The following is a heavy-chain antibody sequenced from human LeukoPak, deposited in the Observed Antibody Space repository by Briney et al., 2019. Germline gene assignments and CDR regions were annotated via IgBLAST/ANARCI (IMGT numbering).Heavy chain of an antibody. D-gene: IGHD3-10*01. CDR3: AKTYGSGSYYPNDAFDI. V-gene: IGHV3-30*18. CDR1: GFTFSSYG. Sequence: GGSLRLSCAASGFTFSSYGMHWVRQAPGKGLEWVAVISYDGSNKYYADSVKGRFTISRDNSKNTLYLQMNSLRAEDTAVYYCAKTYGSGSYYPNDAFDIWGQGTMVTVSS. CDR2: ISYDGSNK. J-gene: IGHJ3*02.